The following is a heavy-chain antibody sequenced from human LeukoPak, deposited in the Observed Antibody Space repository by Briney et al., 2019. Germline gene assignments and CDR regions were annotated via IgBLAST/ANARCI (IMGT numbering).Heavy chain of an antibody. CDR2: IIPLHATT. V-gene: IGHV1-18*04. Sequence: GASVKVSCKASGGTFSNDAISWVRQAPGQGLEWMGRIIPLHATTNIAQKLQGRVTMTTDTSTSTAYMELRSLRSDDTAVYYCARASSGSYQSVWGQGTLVTVSS. D-gene: IGHD1-26*01. J-gene: IGHJ4*02. CDR3: ARASSGSYQSV. CDR1: GGTFSNDA.